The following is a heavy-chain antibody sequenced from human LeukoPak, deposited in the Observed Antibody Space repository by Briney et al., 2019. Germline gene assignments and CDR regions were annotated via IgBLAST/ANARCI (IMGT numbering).Heavy chain of an antibody. CDR1: GFTFSSYS. Sequence: PGGSLRLSCAASGFTFSSYSMNWVRQAPGKGLEWVSSISSSSSYIYYADSVKGRFTISGDNAKNSLYLQMNSLRAEDTAVYYCARGSLYYDILTGYYSHRDAFDIWGQGTMVTVSS. D-gene: IGHD3-9*01. V-gene: IGHV3-21*01. CDR2: ISSSSSYI. CDR3: ARGSLYYDILTGYYSHRDAFDI. J-gene: IGHJ3*02.